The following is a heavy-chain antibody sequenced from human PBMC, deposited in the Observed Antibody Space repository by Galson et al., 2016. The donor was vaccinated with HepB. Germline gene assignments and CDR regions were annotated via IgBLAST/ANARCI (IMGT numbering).Heavy chain of an antibody. Sequence: SLRLSCAASGFTFTSYVMHWVRQAPGKGLEWVAVMWTDGSKKYYADSVRGRFTISRDNSNNTVFLHMDSLRVEDTAAYYCAREMPIREYYYYGMDVWGQGTTVTVSS. CDR3: AREMPIREYYYYGMDV. CDR1: GFTFTSYV. CDR2: MWTDGSKK. D-gene: IGHD3-16*01. J-gene: IGHJ6*02. V-gene: IGHV3-33*01.